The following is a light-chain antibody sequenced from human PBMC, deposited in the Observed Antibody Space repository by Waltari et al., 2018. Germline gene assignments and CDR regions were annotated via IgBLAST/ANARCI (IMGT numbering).Light chain of an antibody. CDR1: QSVSSN. V-gene: IGKV3-15*01. CDR2: SAS. CDR3: QQFNDWPQIT. Sequence: EIVMTQSPATLSVSPGERATLSCRASQSVSSNLAWYQQKPGQAPRLLIYSASPRATCIPAMFSGRGSGTEFTLTIGSLQSEDFAVYYCQQFNDWPQITFGQGTRLEIK. J-gene: IGKJ5*01.